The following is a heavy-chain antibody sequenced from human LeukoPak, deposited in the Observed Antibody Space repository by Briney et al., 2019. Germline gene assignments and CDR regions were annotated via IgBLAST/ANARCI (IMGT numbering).Heavy chain of an antibody. CDR2: ISGSGGST. Sequence: GGSLRLSCAASGFTLSSYAMSWVRQAPGKGLEWVSAISGSGGSTYYADSVKGRFTISRDNSKNTLYLQMNSLRAEDTAVYYCAKAMHGMRYYFDYWGQGTLVTVSS. D-gene: IGHD1-14*01. V-gene: IGHV3-23*01. CDR1: GFTLSSYA. CDR3: AKAMHGMRYYFDY. J-gene: IGHJ4*02.